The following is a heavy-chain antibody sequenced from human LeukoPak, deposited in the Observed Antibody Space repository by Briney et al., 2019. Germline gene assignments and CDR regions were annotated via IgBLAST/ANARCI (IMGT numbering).Heavy chain of an antibody. CDR2: IYSGGST. V-gene: IGHV3-53*01. CDR1: GFTFTTYG. D-gene: IGHD1-26*01. CDR3: ARGGSYLSAFDI. J-gene: IGHJ3*02. Sequence: GGSLRLSCSASGFTFTTYGMNWVRQAPGKGLEWVSIIYSGGSTFYADSVKGRFTISRDNSKNTLYLQMNSLRAEDTAVYYCARGGSYLSAFDIWGQGTMVTVSS.